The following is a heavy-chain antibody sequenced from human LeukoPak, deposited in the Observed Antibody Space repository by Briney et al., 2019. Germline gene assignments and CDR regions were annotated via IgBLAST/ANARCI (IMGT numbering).Heavy chain of an antibody. Sequence: HPGGSLRLSCAASGFTFSSYGMHWVRQAPGKGLEWVAVISYDGSNKYYADSVKGRFTISRDNSKNTLYLQMNSLRAEDTAVYYCARPAESPIGYWGQGTLVTVSS. CDR1: GFTFSSYG. J-gene: IGHJ4*02. V-gene: IGHV3-30*03. CDR2: ISYDGSNK. CDR3: ARPAESPIGY. D-gene: IGHD3-10*01.